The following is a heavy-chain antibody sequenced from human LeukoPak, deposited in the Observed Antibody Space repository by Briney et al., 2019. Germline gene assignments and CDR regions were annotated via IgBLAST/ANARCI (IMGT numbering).Heavy chain of an antibody. CDR2: ISSSSSYI. Sequence: GGSPRLSCAASGFTFSSYSMNWVRQAPGKGLEWVSSISSSSSYIYYADSVKGRFTISRDNAKNSLYLQMNSLRAEDTAVYYCARDGVAVAGNDYWGQGTLVTVSS. J-gene: IGHJ4*02. CDR1: GFTFSSYS. V-gene: IGHV3-21*01. CDR3: ARDGVAVAGNDY. D-gene: IGHD6-19*01.